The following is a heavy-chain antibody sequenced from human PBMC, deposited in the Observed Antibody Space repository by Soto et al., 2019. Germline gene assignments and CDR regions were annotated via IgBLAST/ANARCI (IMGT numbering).Heavy chain of an antibody. CDR1: GFSLSPSGMC. CDR3: ARIPYYDSSGYMAADY. D-gene: IGHD3-22*01. J-gene: IGHJ4*02. CDR2: IDWDDDK. Sequence: SGPTLVNPTQTLTLTCTFSGFSLSPSGMCVSWIRQPPGKALEWLALIDWDDDKYYSTSLKTRLTISKDTSKNQVVLTMTNMDPVDTATYYCARIPYYDSSGYMAADYWGQGTLVTVSS. V-gene: IGHV2-70*01.